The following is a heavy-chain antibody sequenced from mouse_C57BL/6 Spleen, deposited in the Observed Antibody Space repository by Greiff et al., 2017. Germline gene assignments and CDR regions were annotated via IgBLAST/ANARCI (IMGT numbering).Heavy chain of an antibody. Sequence: QVQLQQPVAELVKPGASVKMSCKASGYTFTSYWITWVKQRPGQGLEWIGDIYPGSGSTNYNEKFKSKATLTVDTSSSTAYMQHSSLTSEDSAVYYCARYNYGSSEDYFDYWGQGTTLTVSS. CDR2: IYPGSGST. V-gene: IGHV1-55*01. CDR1: GYTFTSYW. J-gene: IGHJ2*01. D-gene: IGHD1-1*01. CDR3: ARYNYGSSEDYFDY.